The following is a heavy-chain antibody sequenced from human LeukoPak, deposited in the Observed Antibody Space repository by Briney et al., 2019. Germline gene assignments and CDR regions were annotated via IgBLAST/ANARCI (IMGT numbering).Heavy chain of an antibody. CDR2: IYPGDSDT. CDR1: GYSFTSYW. Sequence: GESLKIPCKGSGYSFTSYWIGWVRQMPGKGLEWMGIIYPGDSDTRYSPSFQGQVTISADKSISTAYLQWSSLKASDTAMYYCARNIGYCSSTSCYPYYMGVWGKGTTVTVSS. V-gene: IGHV5-51*01. D-gene: IGHD2-2*01. J-gene: IGHJ6*03. CDR3: ARNIGYCSSTSCYPYYMGV.